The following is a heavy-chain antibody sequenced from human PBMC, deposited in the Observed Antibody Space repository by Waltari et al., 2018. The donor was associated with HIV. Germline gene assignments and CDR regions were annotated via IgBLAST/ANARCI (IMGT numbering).Heavy chain of an antibody. J-gene: IGHJ4*02. D-gene: IGHD3-22*01. V-gene: IGHV4-39*01. CDR1: GGSISSSSYY. Sequence: QLQLQESGPGLVKPSETLSLTCTVSGGSISSSSYYWGWIRQPPGKGLEWIGSISYSWSTYYNPSLKSLVTISVDTSKNQCSLKLSSVTAADTAVYYCARLRVYDSSGYYAFFDYWGQGTLVTVSS. CDR3: ARLRVYDSSGYYAFFDY. CDR2: ISYSWST.